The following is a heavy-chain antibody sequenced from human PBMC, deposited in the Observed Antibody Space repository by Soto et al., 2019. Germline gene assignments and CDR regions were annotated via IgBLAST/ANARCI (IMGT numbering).Heavy chain of an antibody. Sequence: PGGSLRLSCAASGFTFSSYGMHWLRQAPGKGLEWVAVISFDGSNKYYADSVKGRFTISRDNSRNTLYLQMNSLRAEDSAVYYCAKERMEQYQLLPFFDYWGQGTLVTVSS. D-gene: IGHD2-2*01. J-gene: IGHJ4*02. CDR1: GFTFSSYG. CDR2: ISFDGSNK. V-gene: IGHV3-30*18. CDR3: AKERMEQYQLLPFFDY.